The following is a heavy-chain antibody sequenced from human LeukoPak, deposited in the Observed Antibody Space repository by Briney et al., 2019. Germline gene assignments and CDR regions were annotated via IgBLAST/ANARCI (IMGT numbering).Heavy chain of an antibody. CDR3: AREGAAGYYYYGMDV. J-gene: IGHJ6*02. Sequence: GGSLRLSCAASGFTFRNYWMSWVRQAPGTGLEWVANIKQDGSDRNYVTSVRGRFTISRDNAESSLYLQMNSLRVEDTAVYYCAREGAAGYYYYGMDVWGQGTTVTVSS. CDR1: GFTFRNYW. V-gene: IGHV3-7*03. D-gene: IGHD6-13*01. CDR2: IKQDGSDR.